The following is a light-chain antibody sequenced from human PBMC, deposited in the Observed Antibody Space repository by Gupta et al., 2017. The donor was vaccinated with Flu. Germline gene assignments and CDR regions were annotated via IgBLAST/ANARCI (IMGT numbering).Light chain of an antibody. CDR1: QSLLHTDNKYY. Sequence: DIVMTQSPDFLAVSLGERATINCKSSQSLLHTDNKYYLAWFQQKPGQSPKLLFYWASMRDSGVPDRFSASGSGTDFTLTISSLQAEDVAVYYCQQYYSSLYTFGQGTKLEIK. J-gene: IGKJ2*01. V-gene: IGKV4-1*01. CDR3: QQYYSSLYT. CDR2: WAS.